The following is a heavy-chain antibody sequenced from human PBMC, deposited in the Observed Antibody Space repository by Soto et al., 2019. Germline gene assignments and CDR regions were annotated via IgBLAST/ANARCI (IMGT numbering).Heavy chain of an antibody. CDR1: GGSISSYY. D-gene: IGHD3-16*02. Sequence: PSETLSLTCTVSGGSISSYYWSWIRQPPGKGLEWIGYIYYSGSTNYNPSLKSRVTISVDTSKNQFSLKLSSVTAADTAVYYCARVDDYIWGSYRYPGYFDYWGQGTLVTVSS. V-gene: IGHV4-59*01. CDR3: ARVDDYIWGSYRYPGYFDY. CDR2: IYYSGST. J-gene: IGHJ4*02.